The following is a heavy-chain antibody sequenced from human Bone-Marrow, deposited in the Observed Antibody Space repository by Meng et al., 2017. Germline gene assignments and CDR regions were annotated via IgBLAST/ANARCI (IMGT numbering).Heavy chain of an antibody. CDR1: GYTFTSYD. CDR2: MNPNSGNT. CDR3: ARGGFDSSGYSVTRTDAFDI. Sequence: ASVKVSCKASGYTFTSYDINWVRQATGQGLEWMGWMNPNSGNTGYAQKFQGRVTMTRHTSISTAYMELSSLRSEDTAVYYCARGGFDSSGYSVTRTDAFDIWGQGTMVTVSS. V-gene: IGHV1-8*01. D-gene: IGHD3-22*01. J-gene: IGHJ3*02.